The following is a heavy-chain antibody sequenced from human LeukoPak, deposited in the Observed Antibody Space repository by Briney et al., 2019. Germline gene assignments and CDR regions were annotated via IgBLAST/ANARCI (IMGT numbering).Heavy chain of an antibody. D-gene: IGHD6-19*01. CDR3: ATKQWLAPPPDS. CDR2: INTDGTVT. Sequence: GGSLRLSCAASGFTSSKYWMLWVHQAPGKGLESVSRINTDGTVTTYAGSVKGRFTVSRDNADNTMFLQMNSVRDEDTAVYYCATKQWLAPPPDSWGQGTPVTVSS. V-gene: IGHV3-74*01. J-gene: IGHJ4*02. CDR1: GFTSSKYW.